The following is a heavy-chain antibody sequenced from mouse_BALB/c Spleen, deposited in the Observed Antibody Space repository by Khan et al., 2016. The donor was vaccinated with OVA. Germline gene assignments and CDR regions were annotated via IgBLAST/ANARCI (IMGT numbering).Heavy chain of an antibody. D-gene: IGHD2-14*01. CDR3: ARGYDFCAS. CDR2: VNPNTDNI. CDR1: GYSFTLYY. J-gene: IGHJ3*01. Sequence: VQLQQSGPDLVKPGASVKISCKASGYSFTLYYMSWVKPSHGKSLEWIGRVNPNTDNINYNQEFKGKAILTVDKTSNTAYRELLSLTSEDSAVYFCARGYDFCASWGQGTLVTVSA. V-gene: IGHV1-26*01.